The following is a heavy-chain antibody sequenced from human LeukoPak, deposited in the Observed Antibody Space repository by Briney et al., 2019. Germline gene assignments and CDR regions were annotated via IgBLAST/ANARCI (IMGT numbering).Heavy chain of an antibody. CDR2: ISWDGGST. J-gene: IGHJ4*02. D-gene: IGHD2-21*02. CDR3: AKGQAVVVTSPFDY. Sequence: GGSLRLSCAASGFTLDDYTMHWVRQAPGRGLEWVSLISWDGGSTYYADSVKGRFTISRDNSRNSLYLQMNSLRTEDTALYYCAKGQAVVVTSPFDYWGQGTLVTVSS. CDR1: GFTLDDYT. V-gene: IGHV3-43*01.